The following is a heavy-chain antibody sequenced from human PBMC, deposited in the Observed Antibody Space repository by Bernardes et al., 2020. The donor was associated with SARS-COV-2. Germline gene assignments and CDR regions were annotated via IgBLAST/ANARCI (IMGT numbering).Heavy chain of an antibody. V-gene: IGHV4-59*08. J-gene: IGHJ3*02. CDR3: ARPGIAAAFDPEAFDI. D-gene: IGHD6-13*01. CDR2: IYYSGST. CDR1: GGSISSYY. Sequence: SETLSLTCTVSGGSISSYYWSWMRQPPGKGLEWIGYIYYSGSTNYNPSLKSRVTISVDTSKNQFSLKLSSVTAADTAVYYCARPGIAAAFDPEAFDIWGQGTTVTVSS.